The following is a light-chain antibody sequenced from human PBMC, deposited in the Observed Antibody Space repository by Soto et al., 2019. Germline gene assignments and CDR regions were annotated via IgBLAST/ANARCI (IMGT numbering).Light chain of an antibody. CDR3: QQSYSTPRT. CDR2: DAS. Sequence: DIQMTQSPSSLSASVGDRVTSTCRASQRISTYLNWYQQKPGKAPKFLIYDASNLQSGVPSRFSGGGSGTDFTLTISSLQPEDFATYYCQQSYSTPRTFGQGTTGDIK. J-gene: IGKJ1*01. V-gene: IGKV1-39*01. CDR1: QRISTY.